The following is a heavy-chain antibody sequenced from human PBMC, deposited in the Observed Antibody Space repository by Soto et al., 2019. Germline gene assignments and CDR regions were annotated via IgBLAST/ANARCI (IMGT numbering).Heavy chain of an antibody. V-gene: IGHV3-21*01. J-gene: IGHJ6*02. CDR2: ISSSSSYI. CDR1: GFTFSSYS. CDR3: ARDSIVVVPAATLYYYYYYGMDV. Sequence: PGGSLRLSCAASGFTFSSYSMNWVRQAPGKGLEWVSSISSSSSYIYYADSVKGRFTISRDNAKNSLYLQMNSLRAEDTAVYYCARDSIVVVPAATLYYYYYYGMDVWGQGTTVTVSS. D-gene: IGHD2-2*01.